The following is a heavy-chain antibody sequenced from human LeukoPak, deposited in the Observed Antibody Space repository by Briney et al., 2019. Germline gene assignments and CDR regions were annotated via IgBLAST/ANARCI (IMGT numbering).Heavy chain of an antibody. V-gene: IGHV3-7*05. J-gene: IGHJ4*02. CDR2: IKQDGSEK. D-gene: IGHD3-10*01. Sequence: PGGSLRLSCAASGFTFSSYWMSWVRQVPGKGLEWVANIKQDGSEKYSVDSVKGRFTISRDNARNSLYLQMNSLRVEDTAVYYCARENVVRGVFDYWGQGTLVTVSS. CDR1: GFTFSSYW. CDR3: ARENVVRGVFDY.